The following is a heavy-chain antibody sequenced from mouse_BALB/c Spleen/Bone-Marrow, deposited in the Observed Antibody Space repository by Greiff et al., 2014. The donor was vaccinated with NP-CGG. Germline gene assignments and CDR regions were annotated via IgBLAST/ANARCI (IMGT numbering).Heavy chain of an antibody. Sequence: VKLVESGPGLVAPSQSLSITCTVSGFSLTDYGVSWIRQPPGKGLEWLGVIWGGGSTYYNSPLKSRLSISKGNTKSQVFLKMNNLQTDDTAMYYCAEHTVRYYAMDYWGQGTSDTVSS. CDR3: AEHTVRYYAMDY. D-gene: IGHD1-1*01. CDR2: IWGGGST. CDR1: GFSLTDYG. V-gene: IGHV2-6-5*01. J-gene: IGHJ4*01.